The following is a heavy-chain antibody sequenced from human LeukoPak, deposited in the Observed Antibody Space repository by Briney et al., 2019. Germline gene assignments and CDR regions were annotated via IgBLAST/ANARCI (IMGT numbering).Heavy chain of an antibody. CDR1: GYTFTGYY. J-gene: IGHJ4*02. Sequence: VASVKVSCKASGYTFTGYYMHGVRQAPGQGLEWMGWVNPNSGGTNYARKFQGRVTMTRDTSISTAYVELSRLRSDDTAVYYCARVAYYYDSSGYFFDYWGQGTLVTVSS. V-gene: IGHV1-2*02. CDR3: ARVAYYYDSSGYFFDY. D-gene: IGHD3-22*01. CDR2: VNPNSGGT.